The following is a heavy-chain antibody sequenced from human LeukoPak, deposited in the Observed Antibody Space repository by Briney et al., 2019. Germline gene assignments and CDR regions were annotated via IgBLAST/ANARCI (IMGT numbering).Heavy chain of an antibody. J-gene: IGHJ4*02. V-gene: IGHV3-23*01. CDR1: GFTFSSYA. Sequence: GGSLRLSCAASGFTFSSYAMSWVRQAPGKGLEWVSAISGSGGGTYYPGSVKGRFTISRENAKNSLYLQMNSLRAEDTAVYYCARDETGYCSGGSCFSPLYYFDYWGQGTLVTVSS. D-gene: IGHD2-15*01. CDR2: ISGSGGGT. CDR3: ARDETGYCSGGSCFSPLYYFDY.